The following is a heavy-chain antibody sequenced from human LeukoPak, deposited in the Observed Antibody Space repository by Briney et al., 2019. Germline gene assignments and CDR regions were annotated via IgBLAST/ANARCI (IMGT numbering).Heavy chain of an antibody. CDR1: GGSISSSSYY. CDR3: ASPSGWYDT. CDR2: IYYSGST. D-gene: IGHD6-19*01. V-gene: IGHV4-39*01. Sequence: SETLSLTCTVSGGSISSSSYYWGWIRQPPGKGLEWIVSIYYSGSTYYNPSLKSRVTISVDTSKTQFSLKLSSVTAADTAVYYCASPSGWYDTWGQGTLVTVSS. J-gene: IGHJ5*02.